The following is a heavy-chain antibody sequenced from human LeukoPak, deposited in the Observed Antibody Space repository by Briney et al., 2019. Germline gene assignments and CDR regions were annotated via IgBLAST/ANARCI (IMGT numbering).Heavy chain of an antibody. D-gene: IGHD3-22*01. CDR3: ARGIPDSSGAFDY. CDR2: IYYSGST. CDR1: GGSISSSSYY. V-gene: IGHV4-39*07. Sequence: PSETLSLTCTVSGGSISSSSYYWGWIRQPPGKGLEWIGSIYYSGSTYYNPSLKSRVTISVDTSKNQFSLKLSSVTAADTAVYYCARGIPDSSGAFDYWGQGTLVTVSS. J-gene: IGHJ4*02.